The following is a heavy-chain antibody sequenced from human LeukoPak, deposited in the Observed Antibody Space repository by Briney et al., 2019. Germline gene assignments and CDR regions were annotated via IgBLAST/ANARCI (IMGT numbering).Heavy chain of an antibody. CDR2: IRGKTYSGTT. CDR3: SVVGASNEKRADAFDI. CDR1: GFIFDDYA. V-gene: IGHV3-49*04. D-gene: IGHD1-26*01. Sequence: GGSLRLSCTACGFIFDDYAMSWVRQAPGRGLEWVGFIRGKTYSGTTAYAASVKGRFTISRDDSKSIAYLQMNSLKTEDTAVYYCSVVGASNEKRADAFDIWGQGTMVTVSS. J-gene: IGHJ3*02.